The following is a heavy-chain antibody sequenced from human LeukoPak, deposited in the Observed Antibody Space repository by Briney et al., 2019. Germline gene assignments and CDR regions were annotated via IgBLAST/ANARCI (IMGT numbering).Heavy chain of an antibody. CDR3: ARDSYDILTGYYRDYYYYYMDV. CDR2: INPNSGGT. Sequence: EASVKVSCKASGYTFTGYYMHWVRQAPGQGLEWMGWINPNSGGTNYAQKFQGRVTMTRDTSISTAYKELSRLRSDDTAVYYCARDSYDILTGYYRDYYYYYMDVWGKGTTVTVSS. CDR1: GYTFTGYY. D-gene: IGHD3-9*01. J-gene: IGHJ6*03. V-gene: IGHV1-2*02.